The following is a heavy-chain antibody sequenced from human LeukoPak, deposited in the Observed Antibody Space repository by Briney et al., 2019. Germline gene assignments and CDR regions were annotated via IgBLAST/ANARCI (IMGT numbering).Heavy chain of an antibody. Sequence: GGSLRLSCAASGFTVSSNYMSWVRQAPGKGLEWVSVIYSGGSTYYADSVKGRFTISRDNAKNSLYLQMNSLRAEDTAVYYCARDRYCSSTSCYREPYVDNWGQGTLVTVSS. CDR3: ARDRYCSSTSCYREPYVDN. J-gene: IGHJ4*02. CDR2: IYSGGST. CDR1: GFTVSSNY. V-gene: IGHV3-53*01. D-gene: IGHD2-2*02.